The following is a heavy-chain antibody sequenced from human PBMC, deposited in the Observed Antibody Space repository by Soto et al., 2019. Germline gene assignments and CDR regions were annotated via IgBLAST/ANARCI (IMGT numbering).Heavy chain of an antibody. V-gene: IGHV3-11*06. J-gene: IGHJ5*02. CDR1: GFTFSDYY. D-gene: IGHD6-13*01. Sequence: TGGSLRLSCAASGFTFSDYYMSWIRQAPGKGLEWVSYIGPSSSYTNYADSVKGRFTISRDNTKNSLYLQMNSLRAEDTAVYYCARRGVRAAATNWFDPWGQGILVTVSS. CDR3: ARRGVRAAATNWFDP. CDR2: IGPSSSYT.